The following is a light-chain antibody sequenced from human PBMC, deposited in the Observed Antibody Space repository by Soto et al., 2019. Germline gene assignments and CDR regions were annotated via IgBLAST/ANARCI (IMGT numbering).Light chain of an antibody. CDR1: QDINNF. J-gene: IGKJ1*01. CDR3: QQSYRYPPWT. Sequence: DIQMTQSPSSLSASVGDSVTISCQASQDINNFLNWYQQKPGKPPQLLIYDASTLEKGVPSRFSGAGSGADFSFTISSLQPEDFATYSCQQSYRYPPWTFGQGTKVDIK. CDR2: DAS. V-gene: IGKV1-33*01.